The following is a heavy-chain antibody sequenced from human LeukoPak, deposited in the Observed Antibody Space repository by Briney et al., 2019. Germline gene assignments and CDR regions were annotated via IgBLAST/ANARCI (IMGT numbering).Heavy chain of an antibody. D-gene: IGHD3-10*01. Sequence: GASVKVSCKASGGTFSSYAIGWVRHAPGQGLEWMGRIIPIFGTANYAQKFQGRVTITTDESTSTAYMELSSLRSEDTAVYYCATQLNYYYGSGSPGIFDYWGQGTLVTVSS. J-gene: IGHJ4*02. V-gene: IGHV1-69*05. CDR1: GGTFSSYA. CDR3: ATQLNYYYGSGSPGIFDY. CDR2: IIPIFGTA.